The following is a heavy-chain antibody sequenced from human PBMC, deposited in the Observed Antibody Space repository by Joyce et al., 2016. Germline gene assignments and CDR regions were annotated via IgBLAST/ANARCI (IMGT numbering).Heavy chain of an antibody. V-gene: IGHV1-2*06. Sequence: QAHLVQSGAEVKKPGASVKVSCKASGYSFSGSYIHWLRQAPGQGLQWMGRINPDSGHTIYGEKFQGRVTLTRDAAIDTVYMEFSRLRSDDTAVYFCARAPMPPYAFDVWGQGTLVTVSA. CDR3: ARAPMPPYAFDV. CDR1: GYSFSGSY. D-gene: IGHD2-2*01. CDR2: INPDSGHT. J-gene: IGHJ3*01.